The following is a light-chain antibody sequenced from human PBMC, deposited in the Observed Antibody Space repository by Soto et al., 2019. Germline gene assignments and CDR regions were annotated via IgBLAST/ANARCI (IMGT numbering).Light chain of an antibody. CDR1: SSDVGGYNY. Sequence: QSALTQPASVSGSPGQSIAISCTGTSSDVGGYNYVSWYQKPPGTAPKLIIYDVTHRPSGVSDRFSGSKSGNTASLTISGLQAEDEADYYCCSYTTSGTLGVFGGGTK. V-gene: IGLV2-14*01. CDR2: DVT. CDR3: CSYTTSGTLGV. J-gene: IGLJ3*02.